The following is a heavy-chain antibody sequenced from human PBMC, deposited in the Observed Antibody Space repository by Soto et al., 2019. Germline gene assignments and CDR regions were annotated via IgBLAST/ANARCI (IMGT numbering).Heavy chain of an antibody. CDR3: ARSPRYDILTGPHAFNWFDP. V-gene: IGHV1-69*02. D-gene: IGHD3-9*01. CDR2: IIPILGIA. CDR1: GGTFSSYT. Sequence: ASVKVSCKASGGTFSSYTISWVRQAPGQGLEWMGRIIPILGIANYAQKFQGRVTITADKSTSTAYMELSSLRSEDTAVYYCARSPRYDILTGPHAFNWFDPWGQGTLVTVS. J-gene: IGHJ5*02.